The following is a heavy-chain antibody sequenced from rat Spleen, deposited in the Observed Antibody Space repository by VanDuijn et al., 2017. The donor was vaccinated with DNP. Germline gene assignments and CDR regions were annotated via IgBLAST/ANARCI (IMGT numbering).Heavy chain of an antibody. CDR1: GFTFGNYD. CDR3: ARWGDYFDY. Sequence: EAQLVESGENLVRPGGSLKLSCVVSGFTFGNYDMAWVRQTPTKGLEWVTYIDYDGGNTYYRDSVKGRFTVSRNDAKNTLYLQMNSLRSEDTATYYCARWGDYFDYWGQGVMVTVSS. V-gene: IGHV5S23*01. CDR2: IDYDGGNT. J-gene: IGHJ2*01.